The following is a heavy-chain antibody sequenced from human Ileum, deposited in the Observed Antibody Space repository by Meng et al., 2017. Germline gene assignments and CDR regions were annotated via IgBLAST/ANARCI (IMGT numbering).Heavy chain of an antibody. CDR1: GFTFGSYA. D-gene: IGHD6-13*01. Sequence: GESLKISCAASGFTFGSYAMSWVRQAPGKGLEWVSVISDSGGRTYYADYVKGRFTISRDNSKNTLYLQTNSLRAEDTAVYYGAKGQINSWYYFDYWGQGTLVTVSS. V-gene: IGHV3-23*01. CDR2: ISDSGGRT. J-gene: IGHJ4*02. CDR3: AKGQINSWYYFDY.